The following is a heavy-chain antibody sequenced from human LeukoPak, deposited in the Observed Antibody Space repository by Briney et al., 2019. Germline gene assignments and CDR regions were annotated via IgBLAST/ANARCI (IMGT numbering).Heavy chain of an antibody. CDR1: GGPFSGHF. CDR3: ARRYYYNLGSFPFDF. V-gene: IGHV4-34*01. CDR2: IHNSGTT. Sequence: SETLSLTCAVSGGPFSGHFWSWIRQSSGKGLEWIGEIHNSGTTNYNPSLNSRVTISEDTSKNQFYLNLSSVTAADTAVYYCARRYYYNLGSFPFDFWGQGTPVTVSS. D-gene: IGHD3-10*01. J-gene: IGHJ4*02.